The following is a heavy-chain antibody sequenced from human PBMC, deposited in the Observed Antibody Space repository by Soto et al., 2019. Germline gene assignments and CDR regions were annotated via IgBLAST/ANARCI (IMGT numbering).Heavy chain of an antibody. V-gene: IGHV4-59*08. CDR1: GGSISSYY. CDR3: ARQTYYDFWSGYLPYYYYMDV. J-gene: IGHJ6*03. Sequence: SETLSLTCTVSGGSISSYYWSWIRQPPGKGLEWIGYIYYSGSTNYNPSLKSRVTISVDTSKNQFSLKLSSVTAADTAVYYCARQTYYDFWSGYLPYYYYMDVWGKGTTVTVSS. CDR2: IYYSGST. D-gene: IGHD3-3*01.